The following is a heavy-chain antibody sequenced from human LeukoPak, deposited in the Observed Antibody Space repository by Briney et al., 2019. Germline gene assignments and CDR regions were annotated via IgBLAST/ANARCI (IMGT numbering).Heavy chain of an antibody. V-gene: IGHV3-74*01. D-gene: IGHD2-2*01. CDR1: GFTFSSYW. CDR3: AKVGVPAAMLVNWFDP. CDR2: IQTDGSST. Sequence: QPGGSLRLSCAASGFTFSSYWMHWVRQAPGKGLVWVSRIQTDGSSTNYADSVKGRFTISRDNSKNTLYLQMNSLRAEDTAVYYCAKVGVPAAMLVNWFDPWGQETLVTVSS. J-gene: IGHJ5*02.